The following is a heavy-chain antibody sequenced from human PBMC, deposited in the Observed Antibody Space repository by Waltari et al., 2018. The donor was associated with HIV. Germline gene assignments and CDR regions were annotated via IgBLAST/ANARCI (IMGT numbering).Heavy chain of an antibody. CDR2: ISGYNGDT. CDR1: GYTFTNYG. J-gene: IGHJ4*02. Sequence: QVHLVQSGAELRKPGASVTVSCQASGYTFTNYGITWVRQAPGQGLEWMGWISGYNGDTKYAQKGRGRVTMTTDTSTSTAYVEMGSLRFDDTAVYYCARDHYYGSSGYYSDYWGQGTLVTVSS. V-gene: IGHV1-18*01. D-gene: IGHD3-22*01. CDR3: ARDHYYGSSGYYSDY.